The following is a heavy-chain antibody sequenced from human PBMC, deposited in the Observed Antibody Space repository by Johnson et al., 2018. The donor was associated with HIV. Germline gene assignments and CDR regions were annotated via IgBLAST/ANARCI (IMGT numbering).Heavy chain of an antibody. Sequence: QMLLVESGGGLVQPGGSLRLSCAASGFTFSSYDMHWVRQAPGKGLAWVAVIPYGGSNNYYADSVKGRFTISRDNSKNTLYLPVTSLRAEDTAVYYCAKPPSMGADAFDIWGQGTGVTVSS. CDR1: GFTFSSYD. J-gene: IGHJ3*02. CDR2: IPYGGSNN. V-gene: IGHV3-30*18. CDR3: AKPPSMGADAFDI. D-gene: IGHD3-16*01.